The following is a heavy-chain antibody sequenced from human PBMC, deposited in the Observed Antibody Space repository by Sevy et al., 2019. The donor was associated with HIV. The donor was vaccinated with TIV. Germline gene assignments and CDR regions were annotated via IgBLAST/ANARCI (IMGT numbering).Heavy chain of an antibody. J-gene: IGHJ5*02. V-gene: IGHV3-30*04. CDR2: ISYDGSNK. CDR1: GFTFSSYA. CDR3: ARECGNNWNHWFDP. D-gene: IGHD1-20*01. Sequence: GGSLRLSCAASGFTFSSYAMHWVRQAPGKGLEWVAVISYDGSNKYYADSVKGRFTISRDNSKNTLYLQMNSLRAEDTAVYYCARECGNNWNHWFDPWGQGTLVTVSS.